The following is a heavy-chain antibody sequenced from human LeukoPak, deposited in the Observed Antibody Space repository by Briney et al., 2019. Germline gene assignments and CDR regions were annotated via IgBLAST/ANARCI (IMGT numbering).Heavy chain of an antibody. CDR1: GYTFTGYY. V-gene: IGHV1-2*02. CDR2: INPNSGGT. Sequence: ASVKVSCKASGYTFTGYYMHWVRQAPGQGLEWMGWINPNSGGTNYAQKFQGRVTMTRDTSISTAYMELSRLRSEDTAVYYCARFTQNYYDSSGYPDYWGQGTLVTVSS. J-gene: IGHJ4*02. CDR3: ARFTQNYYDSSGYPDY. D-gene: IGHD3-22*01.